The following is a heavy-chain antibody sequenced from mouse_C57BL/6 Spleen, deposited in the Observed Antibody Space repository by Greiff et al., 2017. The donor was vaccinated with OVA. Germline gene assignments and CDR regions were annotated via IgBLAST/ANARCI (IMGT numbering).Heavy chain of an antibody. D-gene: IGHD1-1*01. J-gene: IGHJ3*01. Sequence: EVQLQQSGPELVKPGASVKIPCKASGYTFTDYNMDWVKQSHGKSLEWIGDINPNNGGTIYNQKFKGKATLTVDKSSSTAYMELRSLTSEDTAVXYCARTGVYYYGSSPFAYWGQGTLVTVSA. V-gene: IGHV1-18*01. CDR1: GYTFTDYN. CDR2: INPNNGGT. CDR3: ARTGVYYYGSSPFAY.